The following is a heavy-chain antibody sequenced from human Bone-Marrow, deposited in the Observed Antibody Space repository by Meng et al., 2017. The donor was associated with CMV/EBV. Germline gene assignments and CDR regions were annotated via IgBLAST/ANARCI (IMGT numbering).Heavy chain of an antibody. Sequence: SQTLSLTCAVPGGYFSGYYWNWIRQPPGKGLEWIGEINHSGSTNYNPSLKSRVTISVDTSKNQFSLKLSSVTAADTAVYYCARGDFWSGYYTGRLVDYWGQGTLVTVSS. V-gene: IGHV4-34*01. CDR3: ARGDFWSGYYTGRLVDY. J-gene: IGHJ4*02. CDR2: INHSGST. D-gene: IGHD3-3*01. CDR1: GGYFSGYY.